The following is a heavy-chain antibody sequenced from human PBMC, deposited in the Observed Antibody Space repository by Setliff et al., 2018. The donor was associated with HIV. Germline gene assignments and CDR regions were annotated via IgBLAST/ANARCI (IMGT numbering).Heavy chain of an antibody. D-gene: IGHD7-27*01. J-gene: IGHJ4*02. CDR1: EYTFIDYF. CDR3: ARQLSNSLDF. Sequence: ASVKVSCKAFEYTFIDYFIHWVRQAPGQGLEWMGWISPYNGDTKILQKFRGRVTMTRDTSINTAYLEFSDLRSDDTAVYYCARQLSNSLDFWGQGALVTVSS. V-gene: IGHV1-2*02. CDR2: ISPYNGDT.